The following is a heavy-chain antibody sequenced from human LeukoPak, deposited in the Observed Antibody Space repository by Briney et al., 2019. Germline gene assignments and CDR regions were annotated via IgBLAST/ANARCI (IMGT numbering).Heavy chain of an antibody. D-gene: IGHD3-10*01. V-gene: IGHV3-48*04. J-gene: IGHJ4*02. CDR3: ARTMILLWFGELLPHFDY. CDR2: ISSSSSTI. CDR1: GFTFSSYS. Sequence: GGSLRLSCAASGFTFSSYSMNWVRQAPGKGLEWVSYISSSSSTIYYADSVKGRFTISRDNAKNSLYLQMNSLRAEDTAVYYCARTMILLWFGELLPHFDYWGQGTLVTVSS.